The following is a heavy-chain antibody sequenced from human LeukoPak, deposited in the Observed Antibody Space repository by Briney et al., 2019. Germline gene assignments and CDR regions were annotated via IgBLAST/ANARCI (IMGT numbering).Heavy chain of an antibody. CDR2: ISASGGNT. J-gene: IGHJ5*02. D-gene: IGHD6-19*01. V-gene: IGHV3-23*01. CDR3: AKGSGSGWYGWFAP. Sequence: GGSLRLSCAASGFTFGNYAMSWVRQAPGKGLEWVSGISASGGNTYYADSVKGRFTISRDNSKNTLYLQMSSLRVDDTAVYFCAKGSGSGWYGWFAPWGQGTLVTVSS. CDR1: GFTFGNYA.